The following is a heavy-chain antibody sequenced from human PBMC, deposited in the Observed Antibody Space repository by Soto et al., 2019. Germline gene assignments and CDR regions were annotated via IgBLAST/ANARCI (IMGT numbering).Heavy chain of an antibody. J-gene: IGHJ4*02. CDR3: AIDRYYDRSGYYPPGVY. D-gene: IGHD3-22*01. Sequence: ASVKVSCKASGYTFTSYYMDWVRQAPGPGLEWMGIINPSGGSTSYAQKFQGRVTMTRDTSTSTVYMELSSLRSEDAAVYYCAIDRYYDRSGYYPPGVYWGQGTLVTVSS. CDR1: GYTFTSYY. CDR2: INPSGGST. V-gene: IGHV1-46*01.